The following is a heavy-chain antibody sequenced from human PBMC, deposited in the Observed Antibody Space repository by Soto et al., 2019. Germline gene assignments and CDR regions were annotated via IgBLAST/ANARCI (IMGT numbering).Heavy chain of an antibody. Sequence: SETLSLTCTVSGGPISSGGYYWSWIRQHPGKGLEWIGYIYYTGRSAYNPSLKSRVTISVDTSKSQFSLKLSSVTAADTAVYYGAGGWWWGKNLGSAPGAKETLVPVSS. D-gene: IGHD2-8*02. CDR1: GGPISSGGYY. V-gene: IGHV4-31*03. CDR3: AGGWWWGKNLGSAP. J-gene: IGHJ5*02. CDR2: IYYTGRS.